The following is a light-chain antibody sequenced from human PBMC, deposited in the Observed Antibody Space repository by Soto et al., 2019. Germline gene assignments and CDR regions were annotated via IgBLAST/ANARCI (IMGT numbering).Light chain of an antibody. Sequence: DIVMTQSPLFLSVTPGEPSSISCRSSRILLHTSGLNYLDWYLQKPGQSPQLLIYLGSKRASGVPDRFSGSGSGTDFTLKISRVEAEDVGVYYCMQALQTLSYRFGQGTKVDI. CDR1: RILLHTSGLNY. J-gene: IGKJ2*03. V-gene: IGKV2-28*01. CDR2: LGS. CDR3: MQALQTLSYR.